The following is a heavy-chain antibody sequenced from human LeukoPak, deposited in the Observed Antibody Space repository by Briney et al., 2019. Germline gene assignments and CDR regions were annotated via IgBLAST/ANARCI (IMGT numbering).Heavy chain of an antibody. CDR2: INPNSGGT. D-gene: IGHD1-26*01. Sequence: GASVKVSCKASGYTFTGYYMHWVRQAPGQGLEWMGWINPNSGGTNYAQKFQGRVTMTRDTSISTGYMELSRLTSDDTAMYYCESVVGPTTGFDYWGQGILVTVSS. CDR3: ESVVGPTTGFDY. CDR1: GYTFTGYY. J-gene: IGHJ4*02. V-gene: IGHV1-2*02.